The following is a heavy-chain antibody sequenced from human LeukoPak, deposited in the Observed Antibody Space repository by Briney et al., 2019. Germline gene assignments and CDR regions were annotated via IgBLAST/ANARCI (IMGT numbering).Heavy chain of an antibody. V-gene: IGHV3-53*01. CDR2: IYSGGST. J-gene: IGHJ5*02. CDR1: GFTVSSNY. D-gene: IGHD4-23*01. CDR3: ARDRKVTVGWFDP. Sequence: GGSLRLSCAASGFTVSSNYMSWVRQAPGKGLEWVSVIYSGGSTYYADSVKGRFTTSRDNSKNTLYLQMNSLRAEDTAVYYCARDRKVTVGWFDPWGQGTLVTVSS.